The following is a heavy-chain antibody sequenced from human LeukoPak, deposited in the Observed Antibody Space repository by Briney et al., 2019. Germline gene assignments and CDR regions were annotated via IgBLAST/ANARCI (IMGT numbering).Heavy chain of an antibody. D-gene: IGHD3-9*01. Sequence: PGGSLRLSCAASGFTFSSYGMHWVRQAPGKGLEWVAVISYDGSNKYYADSVKGRFTISRDNSKNTLYLQMNSLRAEDTAVYYCARGHRIGVLRYFDWLSPLDYWGQGTLVTVSS. CDR3: ARGHRIGVLRYFDWLSPLDY. CDR2: ISYDGSNK. J-gene: IGHJ4*02. V-gene: IGHV3-30*03. CDR1: GFTFSSYG.